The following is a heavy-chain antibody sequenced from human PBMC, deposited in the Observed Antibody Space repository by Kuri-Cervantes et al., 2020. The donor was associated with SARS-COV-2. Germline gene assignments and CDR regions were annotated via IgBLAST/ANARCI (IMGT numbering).Heavy chain of an antibody. Sequence: GSLRLSCTVSGFSISSYYWSWIRQPPGKGLEWIGYIYYSGSTNYNPSLKSRVTISVDTSKNQFSLKLSSVTAADTAVYYCARELGLTTVNWFDPWGQGTLVTVSS. J-gene: IGHJ5*02. V-gene: IGHV4-59*01. CDR1: GFSISSYY. CDR3: ARELGLTTVNWFDP. CDR2: IYYSGST. D-gene: IGHD4-17*01.